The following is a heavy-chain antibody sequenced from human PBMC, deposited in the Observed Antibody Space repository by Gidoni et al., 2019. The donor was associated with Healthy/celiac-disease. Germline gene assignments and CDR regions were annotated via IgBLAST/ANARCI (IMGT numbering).Heavy chain of an antibody. J-gene: IGHJ4*02. Sequence: EVQLVESGGGLVQPGGSLKLSCAASGFTFSGSAMHWVRQASGKGLEWVGRIRSKANSYATAYAASVKGRFTISRDDSKNTAYLQMNSLKTEDTAVYYCTSHNDCGDYLGYWGQGTLVTVSS. CDR1: GFTFSGSA. V-gene: IGHV3-73*02. D-gene: IGHD4-17*01. CDR3: TSHNDCGDYLGY. CDR2: IRSKANSYAT.